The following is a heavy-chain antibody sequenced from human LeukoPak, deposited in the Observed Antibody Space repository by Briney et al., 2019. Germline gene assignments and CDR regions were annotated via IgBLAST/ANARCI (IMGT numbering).Heavy chain of an antibody. CDR2: MNPNSGNT. CDR1: GYTFTSYD. D-gene: IGHD3-3*01. V-gene: IGHV1-8*03. Sequence: AAVKVSCKASGYTFTSYDINWVRQATGQGLKWMGWMNPNSGNTGYAQKFQGRVIITRNTSISTAYMELSSLRSEDTAVYYCARGFSHALGQYYDFWSGYFCYFDYWGQGTLVTVSS. J-gene: IGHJ4*02. CDR3: ARGFSHALGQYYDFWSGYFCYFDY.